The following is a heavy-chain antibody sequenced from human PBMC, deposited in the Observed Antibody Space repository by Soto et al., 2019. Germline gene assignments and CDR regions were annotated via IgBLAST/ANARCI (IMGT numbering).Heavy chain of an antibody. CDR2: ISAYNGNT. J-gene: IGHJ5*02. V-gene: IGHV1-18*04. Sequence: ASVKVSCKASGYTFTSYGISWVRQAPGQGLEWMGWISAYNGNTNYAQKLQGRVTMTTDTSTSTAYMELRSLRSDDTAVYYCARGDSIGWYGDNWFDPWGQGTLVTVSS. CDR3: ARGDSIGWYGDNWFDP. CDR1: GYTFTSYG. D-gene: IGHD6-19*01.